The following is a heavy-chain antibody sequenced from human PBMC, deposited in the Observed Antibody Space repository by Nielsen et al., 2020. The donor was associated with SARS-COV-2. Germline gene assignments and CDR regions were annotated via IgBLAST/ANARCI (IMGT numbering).Heavy chain of an antibody. V-gene: IGHV3-11*06. D-gene: IGHD2-2*01. J-gene: IGHJ6*03. Sequence: LSLTCAASGFTFSDYYMSWIRQAPGKGLEWVSYISSSSSYTNYADSVKGRFTISRDNAKNSLYLQMNSLRAEDTAVYYCARAGLGYCSSTSCYQRWYYMDVWGKGTTVTVSS. CDR1: GFTFSDYY. CDR3: ARAGLGYCSSTSCYQRWYYMDV. CDR2: ISSSSSYT.